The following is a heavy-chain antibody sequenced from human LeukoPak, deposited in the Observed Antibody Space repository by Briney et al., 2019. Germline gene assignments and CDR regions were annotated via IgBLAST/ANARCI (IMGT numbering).Heavy chain of an antibody. D-gene: IGHD5-12*01. CDR2: MNPNSGNT. CDR1: GYIVTSYD. J-gene: IGHJ4*02. Sequence: ASVKVSCKASGYIVTSYDITWVRQATGQGLEWMGWMNPNSGNTGYAQKFQGRVTMTRNTSISTAYMELSSLRSEDTAVYYCATGRYSGYDFDYWGQGTLVTVSS. CDR3: ATGRYSGYDFDY. V-gene: IGHV1-8*01.